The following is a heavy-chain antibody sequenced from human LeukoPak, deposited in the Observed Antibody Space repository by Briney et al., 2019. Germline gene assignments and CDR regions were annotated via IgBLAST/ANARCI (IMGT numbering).Heavy chain of an antibody. CDR2: INPNSGGT. D-gene: IGHD3-10*01. V-gene: IGHV1-2*02. Sequence: ASVKVSCKASGYTFTGYYMHCVRQAPGQGLEWMGWINPNSGGTNYAQKFQGRVTMTRDMSISTAYMELSRLSSDDTAVYYCARTGILWLEFDPWGQGTLVTVSS. J-gene: IGHJ5*02. CDR1: GYTFTGYY. CDR3: ARTGILWLEFDP.